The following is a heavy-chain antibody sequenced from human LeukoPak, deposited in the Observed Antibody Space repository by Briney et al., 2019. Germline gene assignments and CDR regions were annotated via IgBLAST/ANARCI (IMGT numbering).Heavy chain of an antibody. J-gene: IGHJ4*02. D-gene: IGHD3-22*01. CDR3: ARHVHVSMIVVILSDYFDY. Sequence: SETLSLTCTVSGGSISSSSYYWGWIRQPPGKGLEWIGSIYYSGSTYYNPSLKSRVTISVDTSKNQFSLKLSSVTAADTAVYYCARHVHVSMIVVILSDYFDYWGRGTPVSVSS. V-gene: IGHV4-39*01. CDR2: IYYSGST. CDR1: GGSISSSSYY.